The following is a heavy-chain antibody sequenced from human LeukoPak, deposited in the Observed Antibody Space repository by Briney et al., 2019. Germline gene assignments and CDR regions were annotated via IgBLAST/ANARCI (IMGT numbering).Heavy chain of an antibody. CDR2: IFYSGST. V-gene: IGHV4-59*12. J-gene: IGHJ4*02. Sequence: SETLSLTCTVSGGSISDYYWTWVRQPPGKGLEYIAYIFYSGSTNSNPSLKSRVTLSADSSWRQFSLKLKSATAADTAVYYCARVKMTSITSYDYWGQGMLVTVSS. D-gene: IGHD2-21*02. CDR3: ARVKMTSITSYDY. CDR1: GGSISDYY.